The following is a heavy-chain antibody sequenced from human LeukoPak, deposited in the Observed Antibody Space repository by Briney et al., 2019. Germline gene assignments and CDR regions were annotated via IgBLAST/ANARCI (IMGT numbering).Heavy chain of an antibody. CDR3: AKGTGFDWLLFDY. CDR2: ISSSSPYI. D-gene: IGHD3-9*01. CDR1: GFTFSDYS. Sequence: GGSLRLSCAASGFTFSDYSMNWVRQAPGKGLEWVASISSSSPYIYYTDSVKGRFTISRDNSKNTLYLQMNSLRAEDTAVYYCAKGTGFDWLLFDYWGQGTLVTVSS. V-gene: IGHV3-21*01. J-gene: IGHJ4*02.